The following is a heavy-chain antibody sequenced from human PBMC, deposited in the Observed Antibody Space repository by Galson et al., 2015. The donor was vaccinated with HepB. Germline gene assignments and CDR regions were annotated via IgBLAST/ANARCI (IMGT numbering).Heavy chain of an antibody. D-gene: IGHD3-3*01. Sequence: SVKVSCKASGYTFTSYAMHWVRQAPGQRLEWMGWINAGNGNTKYSQKFQGRVTITRDTSASTAYMELSSLRSEDTAVYYCARDYTDKFGVVITQPLPTLTDWGQGTMVTVSS. CDR2: INAGNGNT. CDR1: GYTFTSYA. CDR3: ARDYTDKFGVVITQPLPTLTD. V-gene: IGHV1-3*01. J-gene: IGHJ4*02.